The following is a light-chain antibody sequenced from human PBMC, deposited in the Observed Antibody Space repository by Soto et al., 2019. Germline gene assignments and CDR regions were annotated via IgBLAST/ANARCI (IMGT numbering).Light chain of an antibody. CDR2: GAS. CDR3: EQYGSSPWT. Sequence: EIVLTQSPGTLSLSPGERATLSCRASQSVSSSYLAWYQQKPGQAPRLLIYGASSRDTGIPDRFSGSGSGTDFTFTISSLEPEYFVVYDCEQYGSSPWTFGQGTKVEIK. V-gene: IGKV3-20*01. J-gene: IGKJ1*01. CDR1: QSVSSSY.